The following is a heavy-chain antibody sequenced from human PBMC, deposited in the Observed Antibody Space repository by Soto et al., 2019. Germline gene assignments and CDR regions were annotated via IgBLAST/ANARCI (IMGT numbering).Heavy chain of an antibody. J-gene: IGHJ5*02. V-gene: IGHV4-59*11. CDR3: AREVQYWFDP. CDR1: GGSISSHY. D-gene: IGHD1-1*01. CDR2: SYYSGPT. Sequence: SETLSLTCPVSGGSISSHYWSWIRQPPGKGLEWIGYSYYSGPTIYNPSPKSQLTISIDTSRKQFSLSLSSVTAADTAVYYCAREVQYWFDPWGQGTLVTVSS.